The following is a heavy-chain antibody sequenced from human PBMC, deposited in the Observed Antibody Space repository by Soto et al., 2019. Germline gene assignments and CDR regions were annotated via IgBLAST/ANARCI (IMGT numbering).Heavy chain of an antibody. V-gene: IGHV3-30*18. CDR3: AKDQGPLLLWFGESTTIGSWFDP. Sequence: GGSLRLSCAASGFTFSSYGMHWVRQAPGKGLEWVAVISYDGSNKYYADSVKGRFTISRDNSKNTLYLQMNSLRAEDTAVYYCAKDQGPLLLWFGESTTIGSWFDPWGQGTLVTVSS. J-gene: IGHJ5*02. CDR1: GFTFSSYG. D-gene: IGHD3-10*01. CDR2: ISYDGSNK.